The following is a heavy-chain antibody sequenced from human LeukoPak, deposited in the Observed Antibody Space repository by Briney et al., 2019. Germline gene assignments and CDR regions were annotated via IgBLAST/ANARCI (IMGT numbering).Heavy chain of an antibody. CDR1: GGTFISYA. CDR3: ARDRAQQLVPYYYYGMDV. V-gene: IGHV1-69*13. D-gene: IGHD6-13*01. Sequence: SVRVSCKDSGGTFISYAISGVRQGPGQGVEWMGGIIPIFATANYAQKFQRRVTITADESTSTAYMDLSSLRSEDTALYYCARDRAQQLVPYYYYGMDVWGQGPTVTVSS. J-gene: IGHJ6*02. CDR2: IIPIFATA.